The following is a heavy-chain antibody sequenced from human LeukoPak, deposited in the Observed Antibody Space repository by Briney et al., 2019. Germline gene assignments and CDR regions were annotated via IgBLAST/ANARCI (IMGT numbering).Heavy chain of an antibody. Sequence: GACLRLSCVASGVTLSYNSMKWGRPAPQKRLEWVSYIISVVGQIWHGVSVKGRFTLCRDDAKYSLYLQMNSLRDEDTAVYYCARGHGFAFDYWGQGTLVTVS. D-gene: IGHD5-24*01. J-gene: IGHJ4*02. CDR1: GVTLSYNS. V-gene: IGHV3-48*02. CDR2: IISVVGQI. CDR3: ARGHGFAFDY.